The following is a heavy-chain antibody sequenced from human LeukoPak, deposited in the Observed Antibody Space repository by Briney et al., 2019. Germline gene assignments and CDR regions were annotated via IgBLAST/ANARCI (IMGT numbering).Heavy chain of an antibody. J-gene: IGHJ5*02. Sequence: SETLSLTCTVSGGSISSYYWGWIRQPPGKGLEWIGYIYYSGSTNYNPSLKSRVTISVDTSKNQFSLKLSSVTAADTAVYYCARAPPLWFGEMGWFDPWGQGTLVTVSS. V-gene: IGHV4-59*01. CDR3: ARAPPLWFGEMGWFDP. CDR1: GGSISSYY. CDR2: IYYSGST. D-gene: IGHD3-10*01.